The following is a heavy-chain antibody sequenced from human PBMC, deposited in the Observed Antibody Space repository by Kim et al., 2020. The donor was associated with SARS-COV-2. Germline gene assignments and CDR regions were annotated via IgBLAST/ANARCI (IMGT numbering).Heavy chain of an antibody. CDR3: ARLDPNSSLDY. CDR1: GGSISSSSYY. D-gene: IGHD6-13*01. J-gene: IGHJ4*02. CDR2: IYYSGST. Sequence: SETLSLTCTVSGGSISSSSYYWGWIRQPPGKGLEWIGSIYYSGSTYYNPSLKSRVTISVDTSKNQFSLKLSSVTAADTAVYYCARLDPNSSLDYWGQGTLVTVSS. V-gene: IGHV4-39*01.